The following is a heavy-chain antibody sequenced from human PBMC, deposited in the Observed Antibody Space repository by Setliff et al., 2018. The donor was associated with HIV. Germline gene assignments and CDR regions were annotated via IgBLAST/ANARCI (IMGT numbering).Heavy chain of an antibody. Sequence: PSETLSLTCTVSGDTDFYWSWIRQSPGKGLEWIGYIHASGKANYNPSLKSRVTISLDTSKMQFSLRLTSVTAADTAVYYCARGTGSYGSDYWGQGTLVTVSS. V-gene: IGHV4-4*09. J-gene: IGHJ4*02. CDR2: IHASGKA. CDR3: ARGTGSYGSDY. D-gene: IGHD5-18*01. CDR1: GDTDFY.